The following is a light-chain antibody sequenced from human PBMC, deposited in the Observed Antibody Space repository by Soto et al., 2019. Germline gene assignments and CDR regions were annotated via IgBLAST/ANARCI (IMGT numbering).Light chain of an antibody. V-gene: IGKV3-15*01. CDR3: QHYDDWPYT. Sequence: EIVMTQSPATLSVSPGEGATLSCRASQSVRSNLAWYQQKPGQAPRLLIYGASPRAPGIPARFSGSGSGTEFTLTFSSLQSEDFAVYYCQHYDDWPYTFGQGTKLEIK. CDR2: GAS. CDR1: QSVRSN. J-gene: IGKJ2*01.